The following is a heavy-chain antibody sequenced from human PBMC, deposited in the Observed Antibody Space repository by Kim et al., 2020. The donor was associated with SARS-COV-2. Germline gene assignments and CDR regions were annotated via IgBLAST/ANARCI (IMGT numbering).Heavy chain of an antibody. CDR2: ISSSGSTI. J-gene: IGHJ6*02. Sequence: GGSLRLSCAASGFTFSSYEMNWVRQAPGKGLEWVSYISSSGSTIYYADSVKGRFTISRDNAKNSLYLQMNSLRAEDTAVYYCARDVDFDWLPYSYYCMDVWGQGATVTVSS. CDR1: GFTFSSYE. V-gene: IGHV3-48*03. D-gene: IGHD3-9*01. CDR3: ARDVDFDWLPYSYYCMDV.